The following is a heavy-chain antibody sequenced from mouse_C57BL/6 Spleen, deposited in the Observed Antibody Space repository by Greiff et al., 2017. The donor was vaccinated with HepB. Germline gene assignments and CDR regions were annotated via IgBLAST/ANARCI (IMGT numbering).Heavy chain of an antibody. CDR2: ISDGGSYT. CDR1: GFTFSSYA. V-gene: IGHV5-4*01. Sequence: EVHLVESGGGLVKPGGSLKLSCAASGFTFSSYAMSWVRQTPEKRLEWVATISDGGSYTYYPDNVKGRFTISRDNAKNNLYLQMSHLKSEDTAMYYCARESNYGYAMDYWGQGTSVTVSS. CDR3: ARESNYGYAMDY. D-gene: IGHD2-5*01. J-gene: IGHJ4*01.